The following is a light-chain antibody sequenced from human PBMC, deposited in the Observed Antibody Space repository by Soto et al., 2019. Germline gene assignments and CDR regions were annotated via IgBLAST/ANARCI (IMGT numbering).Light chain of an antibody. CDR2: KAS. J-gene: IGKJ1*01. V-gene: IGKV1-5*03. Sequence: DIQMTQSPSTLSGSVGDRVTITCRASQTISSWLAWYQQKPGKAPKLLIYKASTLKSGVPSRFSGSGSGTEFTLTITCLQPDDFATYYCQQYNSYSRTFGQGTKVDIK. CDR1: QTISSW. CDR3: QQYNSYSRT.